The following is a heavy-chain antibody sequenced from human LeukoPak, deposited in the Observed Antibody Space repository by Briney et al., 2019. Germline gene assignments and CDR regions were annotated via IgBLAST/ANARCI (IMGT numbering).Heavy chain of an antibody. Sequence: GGSLRLSCAASGFTFSSYSMNWVRQAPGKGLEWVSSISSSSSYIYYADSVKGRFTISRDNAKNSLYLQMNSLRAEDTAVYYCAREPTYYDSSGYYPAYFDYGGQGPLVTVSS. CDR1: GFTFSSYS. D-gene: IGHD3-22*01. CDR2: ISSSSSYI. J-gene: IGHJ4*02. V-gene: IGHV3-21*01. CDR3: AREPTYYDSSGYYPAYFDY.